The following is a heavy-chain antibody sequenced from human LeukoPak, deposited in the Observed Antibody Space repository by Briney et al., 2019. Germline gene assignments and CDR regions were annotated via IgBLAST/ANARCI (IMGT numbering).Heavy chain of an antibody. CDR1: GFAFSTYS. CDR3: ARDDIVVVVAARDYYYGMDV. V-gene: IGHV3-48*03. J-gene: IGHJ6*02. Sequence: GGSLRLSCAASGFAFSTYSIDWVRQAPGKGLEWVGYISSSGSTIYYADSVKGRSTLSRDNAKTSLYLQMHSLRAEDTAVYYCARDDIVVVVAARDYYYGMDVWGQGTTVTVSS. CDR2: ISSSGSTI. D-gene: IGHD2-15*01.